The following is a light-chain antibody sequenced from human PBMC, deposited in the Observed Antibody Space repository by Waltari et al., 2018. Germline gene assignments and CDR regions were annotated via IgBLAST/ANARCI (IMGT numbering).Light chain of an antibody. CDR1: SSDDGSYNL. CDR3: CSYAGSSTFF. CDR2: EGS. V-gene: IGLV2-23*03. J-gene: IGLJ1*01. Sequence: QSALTQPASVSGSPGQSITISCTGTSSDDGSYNLVSWYQQHPGKAPKLMIYEGSKRPSGVSNRFSGSKSGNTASLTISGLQAEDEADYYCCSYAGSSTFFFGTGTKVTVL.